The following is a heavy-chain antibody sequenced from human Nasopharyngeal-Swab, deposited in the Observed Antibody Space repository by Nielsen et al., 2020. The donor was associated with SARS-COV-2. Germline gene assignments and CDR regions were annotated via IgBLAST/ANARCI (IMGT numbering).Heavy chain of an antibody. Sequence: GESLKISCAASGFTFSSYEMNWVRQAPGKGPEWVSYISSSGSTIYYADSVKGRFTISRDNAKNSLYLQMNSLRAEDTAVYYCARDLVDIVVVVAALKDYYYYGMDVWGQGTTVTVSS. CDR1: GFTFSSYE. J-gene: IGHJ6*02. CDR3: ARDLVDIVVVVAALKDYYYYGMDV. CDR2: ISSSGSTI. V-gene: IGHV3-48*03. D-gene: IGHD2-15*01.